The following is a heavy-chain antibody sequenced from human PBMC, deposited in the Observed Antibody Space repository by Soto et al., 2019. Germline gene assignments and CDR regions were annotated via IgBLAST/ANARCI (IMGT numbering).Heavy chain of an antibody. CDR3: AHRLRWLANFDY. J-gene: IGHJ4*02. CDR1: GFSLTTSGVG. V-gene: IGHV2-5*01. Sequence: SGPTLVNPTQTLTLTCTFSGFSLTTSGVGVGWIRQPPGKALEWLALIYWNDEKRYSPSLKSRLTITKDTSRNQVFLTMTNMDPVDTATYYCAHRLRWLANFDYWGQGTLVTVSS. CDR2: IYWNDEK. D-gene: IGHD6-19*01.